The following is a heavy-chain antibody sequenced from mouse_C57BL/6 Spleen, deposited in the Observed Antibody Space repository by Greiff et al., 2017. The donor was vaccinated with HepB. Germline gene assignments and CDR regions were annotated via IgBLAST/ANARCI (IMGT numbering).Heavy chain of an antibody. D-gene: IGHD2-3*01. Sequence: QVHVKQSGAELVKPGASVKLSCKASGYTFTSYWMHWVKQRPGQGLEWIGMIHPNSGSTNYNEKFKSKATLTVDKSSSTAYMQLSSLTSEDSAVYYCARYGDGYYVDAMDYWGQRTSVTVSS. CDR1: GYTFTSYW. J-gene: IGHJ4*01. CDR2: IHPNSGST. V-gene: IGHV1-64*01. CDR3: ARYGDGYYVDAMDY.